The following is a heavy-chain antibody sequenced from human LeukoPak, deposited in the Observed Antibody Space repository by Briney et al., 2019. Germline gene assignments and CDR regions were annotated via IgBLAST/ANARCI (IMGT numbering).Heavy chain of an antibody. Sequence: GASVKVSCKASGGTFSSYTISWVRQAPGQGLEWMGRIIPILGIANYAQKFQGRVTITADKSTGTAYMELSSLRSEDTAVYYCARAKDVVVAATYDYWGQGTLVTVSS. CDR3: ARAKDVVVAATYDY. J-gene: IGHJ4*02. CDR2: IIPILGIA. V-gene: IGHV1-69*02. CDR1: GGTFSSYT. D-gene: IGHD2-15*01.